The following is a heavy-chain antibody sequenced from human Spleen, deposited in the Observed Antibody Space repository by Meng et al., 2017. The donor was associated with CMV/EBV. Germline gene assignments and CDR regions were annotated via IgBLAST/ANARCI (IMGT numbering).Heavy chain of an antibody. J-gene: IGHJ6*02. V-gene: IGHV4-39*07. D-gene: IGHD7-27*01. Sequence: SETLSLTCTVSGGSISSSSYNWGWIRQPPGKGLEWIGSIYYSGSTYYNPSLKSRVTISVDTSKNQFSLKLSSVTAADTAVYFCARTGDGDYYYYGMDVWGQGTTVTVSS. CDR3: ARTGDGDYYYYGMDV. CDR2: IYYSGST. CDR1: GGSISSSSYN.